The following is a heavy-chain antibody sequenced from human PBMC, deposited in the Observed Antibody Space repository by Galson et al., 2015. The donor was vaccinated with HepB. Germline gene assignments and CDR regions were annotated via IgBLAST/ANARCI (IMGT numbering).Heavy chain of an antibody. J-gene: IGHJ5*02. CDR3: ARRGALLWFGEQNWFDP. D-gene: IGHD3-10*01. CDR1: GGTFSSYA. Sequence: SVKVSCKASGGTFSSYAISWVRQAPGQGLEWMGGIIPIFGTANYAQKFQGRVTITADESTSTAYMELSSLRSEDTAVYYCARRGALLWFGEQNWFDPWGQGTLVTVSS. CDR2: IIPIFGTA. V-gene: IGHV1-69*13.